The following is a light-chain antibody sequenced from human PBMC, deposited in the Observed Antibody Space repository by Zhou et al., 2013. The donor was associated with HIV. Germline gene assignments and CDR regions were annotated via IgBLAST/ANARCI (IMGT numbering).Light chain of an antibody. V-gene: IGKV1-39*01. J-gene: IGKJ5*01. Sequence: DIQMTQSPSSLSASVGDRVTISCRASQSIDNYLNWYQQRPGKAPKLLIYTASSLQSGVPSRFSGSGYGTDFTLTISALQPEDCAIYYCQQTYSPAITFGQGTRLEIK. CDR2: TAS. CDR1: QSIDNY. CDR3: QQTYSPAIT.